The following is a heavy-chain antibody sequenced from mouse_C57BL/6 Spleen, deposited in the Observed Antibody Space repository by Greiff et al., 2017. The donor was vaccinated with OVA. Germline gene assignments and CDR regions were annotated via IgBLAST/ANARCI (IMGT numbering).Heavy chain of an antibody. V-gene: IGHV1-15*01. CDR1: GYTFTDYE. CDR3: TRDGRGWLQGY. J-gene: IGHJ2*01. CDR2: IDPETGGT. Sequence: VQLQESGAELVRPGASVTLSCKASGYTFTDYEMHWVKQTPVHGLEWIGAIDPETGGTAYNQKFKGKAILTADKSSSTAYMELRSLTSEDSAVYYCTRDGRGWLQGYWGQGTTLTVSS. D-gene: IGHD2-2*01.